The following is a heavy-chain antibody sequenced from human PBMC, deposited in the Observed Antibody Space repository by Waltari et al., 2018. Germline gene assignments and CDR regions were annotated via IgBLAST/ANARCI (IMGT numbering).Heavy chain of an antibody. D-gene: IGHD3-3*01. CDR3: ASTPYDFWSGYFDY. CDR2: IYYSGST. J-gene: IGHJ4*02. CDR1: GGSISSYY. Sequence: QVQLQESGPGLVKPSETLSLTCPVSGGSISSYYWSWIRQPPGKGLEWIGYIYYSGSTNYNPSLKSRVTISVDTSKNQFSLKLSSVTAADTAVYYCASTPYDFWSGYFDYWGQGTLVTVSS. V-gene: IGHV4-59*01.